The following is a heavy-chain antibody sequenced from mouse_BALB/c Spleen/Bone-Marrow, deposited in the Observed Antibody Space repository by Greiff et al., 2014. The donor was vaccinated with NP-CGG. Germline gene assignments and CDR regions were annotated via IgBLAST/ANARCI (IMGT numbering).Heavy chain of an antibody. V-gene: IGHV1-14*01. Sequence: EVQLQQSGPVLVKPGASVKMSCKASGYTFTSYVMHWVKQKPGQGLEWIGYINPYNDGTKYNEKFKGKATLTSDKSSSTAYMELSSLTSEDSAVYYCARYGNYPFYAMDYWGQGTSVTVSS. CDR3: ARYGNYPFYAMDY. CDR2: INPYNDGT. D-gene: IGHD2-1*01. CDR1: GYTFTSYV. J-gene: IGHJ4*01.